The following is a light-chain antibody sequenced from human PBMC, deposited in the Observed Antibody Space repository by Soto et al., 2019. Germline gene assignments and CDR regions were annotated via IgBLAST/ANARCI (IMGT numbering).Light chain of an antibody. V-gene: IGKV3-11*01. Sequence: EIVLTQSPATLSLSPGESATLSCRASQSVSRYLAWYQQTPGQAPRLXXYDASNRANGIPARFSGSGSGTDLTLTISSLEPEDFAVYDCQQRSNWPPITFGPGTRLEIK. CDR3: QQRSNWPPIT. CDR1: QSVSRY. J-gene: IGKJ5*01. CDR2: DAS.